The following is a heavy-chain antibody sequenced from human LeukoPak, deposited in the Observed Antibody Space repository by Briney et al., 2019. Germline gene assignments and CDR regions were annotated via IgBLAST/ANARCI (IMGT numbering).Heavy chain of an antibody. Sequence: GGSLRLSCAASGFTFSSYAMSWVRQAPGKGLAWVAGNSDSGSSSYYTDSVKGRFTISRDNSENTLYLQMNSLRAEDTAVYYCAKEDSGWHFDYWGQGTLVTVSS. CDR2: NSDSGSSS. V-gene: IGHV3-23*01. CDR1: GFTFSSYA. J-gene: IGHJ4*02. CDR3: AKEDSGWHFDY. D-gene: IGHD6-19*01.